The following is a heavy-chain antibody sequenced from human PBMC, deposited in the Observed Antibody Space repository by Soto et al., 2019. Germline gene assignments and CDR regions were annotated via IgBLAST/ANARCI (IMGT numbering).Heavy chain of an antibody. CDR3: ADPVPAPTHYNYYDIEV. V-gene: IGHV3-23*01. CDR2: ISNSGDTI. Sequence: EVQLLESGGGLVQPGGSLRLSCVASGFNFSYYTMSWVRQAPGKGLEWVSGISNSGDTIYYADSLKGRFTISRENFKNTPYLQMNILIAHDTAVYYCADPVPAPTHYNYYDIEVWVQGTTVTVSS. J-gene: IGHJ6*02. D-gene: IGHD2-2*01. CDR1: GFNFSYYT.